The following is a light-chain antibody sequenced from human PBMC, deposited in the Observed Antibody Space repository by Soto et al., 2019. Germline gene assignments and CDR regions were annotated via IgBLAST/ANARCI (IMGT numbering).Light chain of an antibody. J-gene: IGLJ1*01. CDR1: SSDVGSYNY. CDR2: DVN. V-gene: IGLV2-11*01. Sequence: QSVLTQPRSVSGSPGQSVTISCTGTSSDVGSYNYVSWYQQHPGKAPKLIIYDVNERPSGVPDRFSGSKSGNTASLTVSGLRAEDEADYYCCSYAGSYTYLFGTGTKVTVL. CDR3: CSYAGSYTYL.